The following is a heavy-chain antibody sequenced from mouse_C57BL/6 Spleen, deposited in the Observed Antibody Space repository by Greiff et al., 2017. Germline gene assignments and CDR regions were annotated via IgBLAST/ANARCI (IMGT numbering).Heavy chain of an antibody. V-gene: IGHV1-5*01. Sequence: EVQLQESGTVLVRPGASVKMSCKTSGYTFTSYWMHWVKQRPGQGLEWIGAIYPGNSDTSYNKKFKGKAKLTAVKSDSTAYMELSSLTDEDSAVYDCTRGHYGKDYWGQGTTLTVSS. CDR2: IYPGNSDT. J-gene: IGHJ2*01. CDR1: GYTFTSYW. D-gene: IGHD2-1*01. CDR3: TRGHYGKDY.